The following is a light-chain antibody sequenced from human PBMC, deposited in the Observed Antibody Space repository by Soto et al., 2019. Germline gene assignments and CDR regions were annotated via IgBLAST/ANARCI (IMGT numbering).Light chain of an antibody. Sequence: QSVLTQPPSASGTPGQRVTISCSGSSSNIGSNIVNWYQQLPGTAPKLLIFNNGLRPSGFPDRFSGSTSGTSASLAISGLQSEDEADYYCAAWDDSLNGPIFGGGTKLTVL. V-gene: IGLV1-44*01. J-gene: IGLJ2*01. CDR2: NNG. CDR3: AAWDDSLNGPI. CDR1: SSNIGSNI.